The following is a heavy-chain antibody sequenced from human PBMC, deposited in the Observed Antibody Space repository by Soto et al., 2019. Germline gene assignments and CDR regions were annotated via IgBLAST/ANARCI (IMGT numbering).Heavy chain of an antibody. Sequence: QVQLVESGGGLVKPGGSLRLSCAASGFNFSDYYMSWIRQAPGKGLEWVSYISRSGSSIYYADSVKGRFTISRDNAKNSLYLQMNSLRAEDTAVYYCASGSLGYSYGNDGMDVWGQGTTVTVSS. D-gene: IGHD5-18*01. CDR1: GFNFSDYY. CDR3: ASGSLGYSYGNDGMDV. V-gene: IGHV3-11*01. J-gene: IGHJ6*02. CDR2: ISRSGSSI.